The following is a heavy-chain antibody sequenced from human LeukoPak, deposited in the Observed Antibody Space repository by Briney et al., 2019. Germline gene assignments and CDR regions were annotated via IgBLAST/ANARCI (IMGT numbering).Heavy chain of an antibody. J-gene: IGHJ4*02. CDR1: GGSISSYY. CDR2: IYYSGST. D-gene: IGHD3-22*01. Sequence: SETLSLTWTVSGGSISSYYWSWIRQPPGKGLEWIGYIYYSGSTNYNPSLKCRVTISVDTSKNQFSLKLSSVTAADTAVYYCARVRSGYYEHWGQGTLVTVSS. V-gene: IGHV4-59*01. CDR3: ARVRSGYYEH.